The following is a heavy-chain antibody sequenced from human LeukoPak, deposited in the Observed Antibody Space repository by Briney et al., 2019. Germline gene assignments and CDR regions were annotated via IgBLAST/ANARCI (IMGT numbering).Heavy chain of an antibody. CDR1: GFTFSSYA. Sequence: GGSLRLSCAASGFTFSSYAMHWVRQAPGKGLEWVAVISCDGSNKYYADSVKGRFTISRDNSKNTLYLQMNSLRAEDTAVYYCARGYSSGWYLGYFDYWGQGTLVTVSS. J-gene: IGHJ4*02. D-gene: IGHD6-19*01. V-gene: IGHV3-30-3*01. CDR2: ISCDGSNK. CDR3: ARGYSSGWYLGYFDY.